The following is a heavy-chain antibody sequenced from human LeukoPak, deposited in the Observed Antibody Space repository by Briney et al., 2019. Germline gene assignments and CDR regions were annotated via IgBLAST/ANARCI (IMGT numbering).Heavy chain of an antibody. Sequence: GASVKVSCKSSGYTFTSYGISWVRQAPGQGLAWMGWISAYNGNTNYAQKLQGRVTMTTDTSTSTAYMELRSLRSDDTAVYYCARVVAAAGDDYWGQGTLVTVSS. CDR1: GYTFTSYG. CDR2: ISAYNGNT. D-gene: IGHD6-13*01. V-gene: IGHV1-18*01. CDR3: ARVVAAAGDDY. J-gene: IGHJ4*02.